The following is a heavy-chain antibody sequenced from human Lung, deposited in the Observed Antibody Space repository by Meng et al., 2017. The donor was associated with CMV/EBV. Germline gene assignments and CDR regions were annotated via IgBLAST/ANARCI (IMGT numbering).Heavy chain of an antibody. J-gene: IGHJ4*02. Sequence: SETLSLXCSVSAGSVSSTHYYWGWIRQPPGKGLEWIGHVYYNGSTYHNPSLKSRVTMSVDTSKNHFSLNVSSVAAADTAVYYCARRLWGFFDSWGQGTRVNGAS. CDR2: VYYNGST. CDR3: ARRLWGFFDS. CDR1: AGSVSSTHYY. V-gene: IGHV4-39*02. D-gene: IGHD3-16*01.